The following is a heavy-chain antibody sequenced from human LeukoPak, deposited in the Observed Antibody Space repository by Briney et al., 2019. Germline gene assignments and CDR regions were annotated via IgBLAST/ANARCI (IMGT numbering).Heavy chain of an antibody. CDR2: INHSGSS. CDR1: GGSFSGYY. J-gene: IGHJ3*02. D-gene: IGHD3-10*01. Sequence: SETLSLTCAVYGGSFSGYYWSWIRQPPGKGLEWIGEINHSGSSNYNPSLKSRVTISVDTSKNQFSLKLSSVTAADTAVYYCARGPLRGKITMVRGREAVFDIWGQGTMVTVSS. CDR3: ARGPLRGKITMVRGREAVFDI. V-gene: IGHV4-34*01.